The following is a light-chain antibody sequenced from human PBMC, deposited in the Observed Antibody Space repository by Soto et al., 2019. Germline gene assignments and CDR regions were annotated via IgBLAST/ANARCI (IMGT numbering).Light chain of an antibody. CDR3: QQYNNWPWT. CDR1: QSVGSN. J-gene: IGKJ1*01. Sequence: EIVLTQSPGTLSLSPGERATLSCRASQSVGSNLAWYQQKPGQAPRLLIYGASTRVTGIPARFSGSGSGTDFTLTISSLQSEDFAVYYCQQYNNWPWTFGQGTKVDIK. CDR2: GAS. V-gene: IGKV3-15*01.